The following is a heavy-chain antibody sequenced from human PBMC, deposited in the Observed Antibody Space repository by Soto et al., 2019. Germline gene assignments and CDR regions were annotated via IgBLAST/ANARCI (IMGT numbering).Heavy chain of an antibody. CDR2: ITGRGDST. CDR3: AKDLYVQPPSGWFDP. Sequence: EVQLLESGGGLVQPGGSLRLSCAASGFPFSDHAMHWVRQTPGKGLEWVSAITGRGDSTYYADSVKGRFTISSDNSKSTLYLQMMSLIAEDTAVYYCAKDLYVQPPSGWFDPWGQGTVVTVSS. J-gene: IGHJ5*02. CDR1: GFPFSDHA. V-gene: IGHV3-23*01. D-gene: IGHD1-26*01.